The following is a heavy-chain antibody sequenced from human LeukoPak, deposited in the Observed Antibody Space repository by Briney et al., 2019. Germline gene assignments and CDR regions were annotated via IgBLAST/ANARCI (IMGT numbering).Heavy chain of an antibody. J-gene: IGHJ4*02. CDR1: GFTFTSTA. CDR3: ASDPPYTSSSAW. Sequence: GASVKVSCTASGFTFTSTAVQWVRQARGQRLEWIGWILVGSGNTNYAQMFQERVTLTWDVFTSTAYMVLSSLRSEDTAIYYCASDPPYTSSSAWWGQGTLVTVSS. V-gene: IGHV1-58*01. CDR2: ILVGSGNT. D-gene: IGHD2-2*01.